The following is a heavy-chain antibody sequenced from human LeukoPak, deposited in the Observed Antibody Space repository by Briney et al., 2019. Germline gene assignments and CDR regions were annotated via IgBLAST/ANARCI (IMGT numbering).Heavy chain of an antibody. Sequence: GGSLRLSCAASGFTFSSYSMNWVRQAPGKGLEWVSYISSSSSTIYYADSVKGRFTISRDNAKDSLYLQMNSLGAEDSAVYYCARDAYCSGGSCQGALDYWGQGTLVTVSS. D-gene: IGHD2-15*01. V-gene: IGHV3-48*01. CDR2: ISSSSSTI. CDR1: GFTFSSYS. J-gene: IGHJ4*02. CDR3: ARDAYCSGGSCQGALDY.